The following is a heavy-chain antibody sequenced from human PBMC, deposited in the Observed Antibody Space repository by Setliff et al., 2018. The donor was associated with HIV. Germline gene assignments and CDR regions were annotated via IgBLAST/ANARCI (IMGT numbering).Heavy chain of an antibody. CDR3: ARQLSNSFDY. CDR2: INPNSGGT. CDR1: GYTFSSDG. V-gene: IGHV1-2*06. D-gene: IGHD1-1*01. Sequence: GASVKVSCKASGYTFSSDGISWVRQAAGQGLEWMGRINPNSGGTNYAQKFQGRVTMTRDTSISTAYMELSRLRSDDTAVYYCARQLSNSFDYWGQGTLVTVSS. J-gene: IGHJ4*02.